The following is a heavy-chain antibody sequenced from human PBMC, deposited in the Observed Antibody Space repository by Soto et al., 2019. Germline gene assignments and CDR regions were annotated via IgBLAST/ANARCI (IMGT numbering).Heavy chain of an antibody. CDR2: INAGNGNT. CDR1: GYTFISYA. J-gene: IGHJ3*01. CDR3: ARTGSYLIVAFAL. Sequence: QVQLVQSGAEVKKPGASVRVSCKASGYTFISYAIHWARQAPGQRLEWMGWINAGNGNTKYSQKFQGRVTITRDTSANTAYMELSGLKSEDTALYYCARTGSYLIVAFALWGQGTMVTVSS. D-gene: IGHD2-21*01. V-gene: IGHV1-3*01.